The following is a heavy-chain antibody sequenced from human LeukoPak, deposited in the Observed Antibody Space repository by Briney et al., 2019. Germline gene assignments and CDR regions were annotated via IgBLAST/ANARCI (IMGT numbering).Heavy chain of an antibody. D-gene: IGHD3-22*01. Sequence: GGSLRLSCAASGFTFSKYWMTWVRQAAGKGPEWVSSIKHDGSEKYCVDSVKGRFTISRDNAKNSLYLQMNSLRAEDTAVYYCARVGRLLRYDSSGRPYYFDYWGQGTLVTVSS. CDR3: ARVGRLLRYDSSGRPYYFDY. CDR2: IKHDGSEK. J-gene: IGHJ4*02. CDR1: GFTFSKYW. V-gene: IGHV3-7*02.